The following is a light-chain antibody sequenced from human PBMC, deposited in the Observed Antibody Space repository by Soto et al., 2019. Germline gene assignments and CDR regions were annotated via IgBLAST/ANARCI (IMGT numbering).Light chain of an antibody. V-gene: IGLV2-14*01. Sequence: QSALTQPASVSGSPGQSITIFCTGTSSDVGGYNYVSWYQQHPGKAPKLMIYDVSNRPSGVSNRFSGSKSGNTASLTISGLQAEDEADYYCSSYTSSSTSFGTGTKVTVL. CDR3: SSYTSSSTS. CDR2: DVS. J-gene: IGLJ1*01. CDR1: SSDVGGYNY.